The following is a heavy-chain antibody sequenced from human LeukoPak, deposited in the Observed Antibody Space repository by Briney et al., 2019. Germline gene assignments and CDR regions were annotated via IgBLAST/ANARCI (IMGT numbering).Heavy chain of an antibody. CDR2: ISSSSSYI. CDR1: GFTFSSYS. D-gene: IGHD3-3*01. J-gene: IGHJ4*02. Sequence: GGSLRLSCAASGFTFSSYSMNWVRQAPGKGLEWVSSISSSSSYIYYADSVKGRFTISRDNAKNSLYPQMNSLRAEDTAVYYCAREHYDFWSGYYVDYWGQGTLVTVSS. V-gene: IGHV3-21*01. CDR3: AREHYDFWSGYYVDY.